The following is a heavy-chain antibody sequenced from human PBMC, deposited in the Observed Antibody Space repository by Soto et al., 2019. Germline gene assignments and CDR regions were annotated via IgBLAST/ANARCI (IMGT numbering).Heavy chain of an antibody. CDR1: GGSFSGYY. V-gene: IGHV4-34*01. CDR3: ARDCSGGSCYFDAFDT. CDR2: INHSGST. J-gene: IGHJ3*02. Sequence: QVQLQQWGAGLLKPSETLSLTCAVYGGSFSGYYWSWIRQPPGKGLEWIGEINHSGSTNYNPSLKSRVTISVDTSKNQFSLKLSSVTAADTAVYYCARDCSGGSCYFDAFDTWGQVTMVTVSS. D-gene: IGHD2-15*01.